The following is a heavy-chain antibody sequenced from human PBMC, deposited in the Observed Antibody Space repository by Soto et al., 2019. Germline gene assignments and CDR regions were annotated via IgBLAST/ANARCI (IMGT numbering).Heavy chain of an antibody. CDR1: GYTFTSYA. Sequence: ASVKVSCKASGYTFTSYAMHWVRQAPGQRLEWMGWINAGNGNTKNSQKYKSRVTITRDTSTSTAYKKLRSLRSEDTAENNSARQNARAARGLGWFDPWGQGTLVTVSS. CDR2: INAGNGNT. V-gene: IGHV1-3*01. J-gene: IGHJ5*02. CDR3: ARQNARAARGLGWFDP. D-gene: IGHD6-6*01.